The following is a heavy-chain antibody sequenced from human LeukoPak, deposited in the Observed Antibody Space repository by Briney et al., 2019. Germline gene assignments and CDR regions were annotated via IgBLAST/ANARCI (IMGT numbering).Heavy chain of an antibody. CDR3: ARVSSSIYYYYYMDV. CDR1: GFTFTSYV. Sequence: GGSLRLSCEASGFTFTSYVMSWVRQAPGMGLEWVSSITGSGGSTYYADSVKGRVTISRDNAKNSLYLQMNSLRAEDTALYHCARVSSSIYYYYYMDVWGKGTTVTVSS. J-gene: IGHJ6*03. D-gene: IGHD3-3*01. V-gene: IGHV3-23*01. CDR2: ITGSGGST.